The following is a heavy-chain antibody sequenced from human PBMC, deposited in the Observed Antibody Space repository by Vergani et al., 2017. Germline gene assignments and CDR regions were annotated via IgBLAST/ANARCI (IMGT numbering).Heavy chain of an antibody. V-gene: IGHV4-4*07. CDR3: ATGAGPFDI. CDR2: LCPSGST. Sequence: QLQLQESGPGLVKPSETLSLICSASGAPISYWCWSWLRQPAGKGLEWIGRLCPSGSTNYKPSLKSRVTMSIDTSKNQFSLKLTSVTAADTAVYYCATGAGPFDIWGQGTLVTVSS. D-gene: IGHD7-27*01. J-gene: IGHJ4*02. CDR1: GAPISYWC.